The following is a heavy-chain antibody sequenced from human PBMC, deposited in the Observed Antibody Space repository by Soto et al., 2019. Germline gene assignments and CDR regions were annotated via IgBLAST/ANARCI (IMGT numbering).Heavy chain of an antibody. CDR3: AIHEVPLVSDIVVVVAATWFDP. CDR1: GGSISSSSYY. V-gene: IGHV4-39*01. CDR2: IYYSGST. D-gene: IGHD2-15*01. Sequence: SETLSLTCTVSGGSISSSSYYWGWIRQPPGKGLEWIGSIYYSGSTYYKPSLKNRVTISVDTSKNQFSLKLSSVTAADTAVYYCAIHEVPLVSDIVVVVAATWFDPWGQGTLVTVSS. J-gene: IGHJ5*02.